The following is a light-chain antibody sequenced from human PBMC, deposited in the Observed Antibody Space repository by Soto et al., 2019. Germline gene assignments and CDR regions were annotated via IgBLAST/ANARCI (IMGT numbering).Light chain of an antibody. V-gene: IGKV1-5*01. CDR3: QQYFCDPLP. J-gene: IGKJ4*01. CDR2: DVS. CDR1: QSLGTW. Sequence: DIQMTQSPSTLSASVGDRVIITCRASQSLGTWLAWYQQKPGTAPVLLIYDVSRLESGVPSRFSGRGSGTEFTLTISSLQPDEVATYYCQQYFCDPLPFGGGTKLDIK.